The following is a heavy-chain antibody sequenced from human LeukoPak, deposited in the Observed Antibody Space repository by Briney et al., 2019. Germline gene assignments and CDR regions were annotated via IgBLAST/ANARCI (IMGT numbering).Heavy chain of an antibody. J-gene: IGHJ4*02. CDR2: IYYSGST. V-gene: IGHV4-39*01. CDR1: GVSISSSSYY. CDR3: ARHGEYSYGYLLFDY. Sequence: SETLSLTCTVSGVSISSSSYYWGWIHQPPGKGLEWIGSIYYSGSTYYNPSLKSRVTISVDTSKNQFSLKLSSVTAADTAVYYCARHGEYSYGYLLFDYWGQGTLVTVSS. D-gene: IGHD5-18*01.